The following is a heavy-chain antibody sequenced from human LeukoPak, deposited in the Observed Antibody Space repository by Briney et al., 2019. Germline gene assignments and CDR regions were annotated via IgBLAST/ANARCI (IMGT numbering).Heavy chain of an antibody. CDR1: GFSLSGYW. Sequence: PGGSLRLSCAASGFSLSGYWMSWVRQAPGQGLEWVARLHADGNEKNFVGSVQGRFTVSRDNAKNSLYLQMNSLRVEDTAVYYCARGGYSFDYLGQGTLVTVSS. J-gene: IGHJ4*02. D-gene: IGHD5-12*01. CDR2: LHADGNEK. V-gene: IGHV3-7*01. CDR3: ARGGYSFDY.